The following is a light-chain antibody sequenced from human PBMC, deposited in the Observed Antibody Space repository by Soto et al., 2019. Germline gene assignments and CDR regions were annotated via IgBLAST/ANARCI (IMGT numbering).Light chain of an antibody. Sequence: DFQMTQSPSTLSASVGDRVTITCRASQNIRSRLAWFQQKPGKAPKLMIYDASSLKSGVPHRFSGSGSGTELTLTISSQQTDDFSTYYCQQYHSYWTFGQGTKVE. J-gene: IGKJ1*01. CDR2: DAS. CDR3: QQYHSYWT. V-gene: IGKV1-5*01. CDR1: QNIRSR.